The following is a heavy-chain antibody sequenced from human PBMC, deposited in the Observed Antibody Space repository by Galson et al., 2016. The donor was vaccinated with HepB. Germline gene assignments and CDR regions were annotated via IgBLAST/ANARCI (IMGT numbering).Heavy chain of an antibody. Sequence: SVKVSCKASGYSFISYGITWVRQAPGQGLEWMGWISAYNGNRNYAQEVQGRVTMTTDTSTSTAYMELRSLTSDDTAVYYCARVQESYGYGVFFEFWGQGTPVTVSS. CDR1: GYSFISYG. CDR3: ARVQESYGYGVFFEF. J-gene: IGHJ4*02. D-gene: IGHD5-12*01. V-gene: IGHV1-18*01. CDR2: ISAYNGNR.